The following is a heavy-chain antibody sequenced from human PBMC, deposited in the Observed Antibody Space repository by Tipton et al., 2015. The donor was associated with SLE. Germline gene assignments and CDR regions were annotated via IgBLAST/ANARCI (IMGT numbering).Heavy chain of an antibody. Sequence: TLSLTCTVFGGSISSYYWSWIRQPPGKGLEWIGYIYYSGSTNYNPSLKSRVTISVDTSKNQFYLKLSSVTAADTAVYYCARELGIVAFEFWGQGTMVIVSS. CDR2: IYYSGST. CDR3: ARELGIVAFEF. D-gene: IGHD7-27*01. V-gene: IGHV4-59*01. J-gene: IGHJ3*01. CDR1: GGSISSYY.